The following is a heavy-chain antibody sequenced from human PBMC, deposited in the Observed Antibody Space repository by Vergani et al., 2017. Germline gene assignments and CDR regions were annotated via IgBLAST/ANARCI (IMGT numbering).Heavy chain of an antibody. V-gene: IGHV3-53*01. CDR2: IYSGGST. Sequence: EVQLVESGGGLIQPGGSLRLSCAASGFTVSSNYMSWVRQAPGKGLEWVSVIYSGGSTSYADSVKGRFTISRDNSKNTLYLQMNILRAEDTAVYYCARDFVDTAMVTIDYWGQGTLVTVSS. CDR3: ARDFVDTAMVTIDY. D-gene: IGHD5-18*01. CDR1: GFTVSSNY. J-gene: IGHJ4*02.